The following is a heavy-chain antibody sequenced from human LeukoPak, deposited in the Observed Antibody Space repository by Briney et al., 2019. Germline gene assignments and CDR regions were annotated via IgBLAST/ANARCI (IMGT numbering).Heavy chain of an antibody. V-gene: IGHV3-23*01. Sequence: GGSLRLSCAASGFTFSSYAMSWVRQAPGKGLEWVSAISGSGGSTYYADSVKGRFTISRDNSKNTLHLQMNNLRAEDTAVYYCAKVQDYVWGSYRSSQEYFQHWGQGTLVTVSS. CDR3: AKVQDYVWGSYRSSQEYFQH. D-gene: IGHD3-16*02. CDR1: GFTFSSYA. CDR2: ISGSGGST. J-gene: IGHJ1*01.